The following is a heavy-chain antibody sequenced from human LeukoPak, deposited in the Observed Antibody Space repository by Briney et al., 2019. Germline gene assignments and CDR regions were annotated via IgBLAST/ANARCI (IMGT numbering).Heavy chain of an antibody. V-gene: IGHV4-39*01. D-gene: IGHD3-10*01. Sequence: PSETLSLTCTVSGGSISSSSYYWGWIRQPPGKGLEWIGSIYYSGSTYYNPSLKSRVTISVDTSKNQFSLKLSSVTAADTAVYYCARHSGRVRGVYGRPFDYWGQGTLVTVSS. CDR1: GGSISSSSYY. CDR3: ARHSGRVRGVYGRPFDY. CDR2: IYYSGST. J-gene: IGHJ4*02.